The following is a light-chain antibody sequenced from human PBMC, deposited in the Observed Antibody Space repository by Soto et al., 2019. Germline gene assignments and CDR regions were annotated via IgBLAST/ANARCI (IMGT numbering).Light chain of an antibody. J-gene: IGKJ1*01. CDR2: AAS. V-gene: IGKV1-9*01. CDR1: QDIAIY. CDR3: QQYNSYSS. Sequence: IQLTQSPSSLSASVGDRVTITCRASQDIAIYLAWYQQKPGEAPKLLIYAASTLYGGVPSRFSGSGSGTEFTLTISSLQPDDFATYYCQQYNSYSSFGQGTKVEIK.